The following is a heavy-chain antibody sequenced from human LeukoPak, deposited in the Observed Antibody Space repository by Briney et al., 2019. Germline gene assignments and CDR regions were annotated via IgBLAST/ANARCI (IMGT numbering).Heavy chain of an antibody. CDR1: GGSFSGYY. V-gene: IGHV4-34*01. Sequence: PSETLSLTCAVYGGSFSGYYWSWIRQPPGKGLEWIGEINHSGSTNYNPSLKSRVTISVDTSKNQFSLKLSSVTAADTAVYYCARIGGWFLSYYFDYWGQGTLVTVSS. D-gene: IGHD2-15*01. J-gene: IGHJ4*02. CDR3: ARIGGWFLSYYFDY. CDR2: INHSGST.